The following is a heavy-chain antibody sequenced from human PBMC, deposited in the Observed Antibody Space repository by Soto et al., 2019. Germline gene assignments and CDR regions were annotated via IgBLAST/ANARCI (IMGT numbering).Heavy chain of an antibody. CDR1: GGSISSGDYY. Sequence: NPSETLSLTCTVSGGSISSGDYYWSWIRQPPGKGLEWIGYIYYSGSTNYNPSLKSRVTISVDTSKNQFSLKLSSVTAADTAVYYCARVTGYYYDSSGYSRGYYFDYWGQGTLVTVSS. CDR2: IYYSGST. CDR3: ARVTGYYYDSSGYSRGYYFDY. J-gene: IGHJ4*02. D-gene: IGHD3-22*01. V-gene: IGHV4-61*08.